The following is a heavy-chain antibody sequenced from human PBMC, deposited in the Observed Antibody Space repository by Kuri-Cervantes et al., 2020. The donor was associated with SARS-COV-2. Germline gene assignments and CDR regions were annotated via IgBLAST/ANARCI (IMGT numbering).Heavy chain of an antibody. CDR1: GFTFSDYY. J-gene: IGHJ4*02. V-gene: IGHV3-30-3*01. Sequence: GGSLRLSCAASGFTFSDYYMSWIRQAPGKGLEWVAVISYDGNNKYYADSVKGRFTISRDNSKNTLYLQMNSLRAEDTAVYYCARGRHSGRYFDWLSSFDSWGQGTLVTVSS. CDR2: ISYDGNNK. CDR3: ARGRHSGRYFDWLSSFDS. D-gene: IGHD3-9*01.